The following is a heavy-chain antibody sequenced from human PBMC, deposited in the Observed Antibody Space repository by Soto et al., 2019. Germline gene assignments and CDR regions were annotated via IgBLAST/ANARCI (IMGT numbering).Heavy chain of an antibody. Sequence: QVQLQESGPGLVKPSGTLSLTCAVSGGSISSSNWWSWVRQPPGKGLEWIGEIYHSGSTNYNPSLKRRVSISVDKSKYQLSLKLNSVTAADMAVYSCARCIAAAGPIDYWGQGTLVTVSS. CDR3: ARCIAAAGPIDY. J-gene: IGHJ4*02. CDR1: GGSISSSNW. CDR2: IYHSGST. V-gene: IGHV4-4*02. D-gene: IGHD6-13*01.